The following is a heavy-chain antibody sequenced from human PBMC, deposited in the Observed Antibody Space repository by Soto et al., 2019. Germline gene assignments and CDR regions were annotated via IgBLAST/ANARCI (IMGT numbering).Heavy chain of an antibody. J-gene: IGHJ6*02. V-gene: IGHV5-10-1*01. CDR3: ARNSMVATTGSVYYYYGMDV. Sequence: GESLKISCKGSGYSFTSYWISWVRQMPGKGLEWMGRIDPSDSYTNYSPSFQGHVTISADKYISTAYLQWSSLKASETAMYYCARNSMVATTGSVYYYYGMDVWGQGTTVTVSS. CDR1: GYSFTSYW. CDR2: IDPSDSYT. D-gene: IGHD5-12*01.